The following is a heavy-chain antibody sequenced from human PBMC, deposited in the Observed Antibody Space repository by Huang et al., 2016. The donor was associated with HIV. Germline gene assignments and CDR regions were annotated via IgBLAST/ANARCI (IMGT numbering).Heavy chain of an antibody. CDR2: ISYDAKTK. Sequence: QVQLVESGGGVVQPGRSLRISCAASGFTFSSYGMHWVRQAPGKGWEWVAGISYDAKTKYYADSVKGRFSISRDNSKTTVYLQLNSLRLEDTAVYYCAKGGSAAAVLDFWGQGTLVTVSS. V-gene: IGHV3-30*18. CDR1: GFTFSSYG. CDR3: AKGGSAAAVLDF. J-gene: IGHJ4*02. D-gene: IGHD6-13*01.